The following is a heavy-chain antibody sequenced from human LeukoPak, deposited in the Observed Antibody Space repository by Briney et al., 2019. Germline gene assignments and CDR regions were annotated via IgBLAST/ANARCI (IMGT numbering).Heavy chain of an antibody. Sequence: ASVKVSCKASGYTFTSYGISWVRQAPGQGLEWMGWISAYNGNTNYAQKLQGRVTMTTDTSTSTAYMELRSLRSDDTAVYYCAREPLYSSGWYRSLDYWGQGTLVTVSS. J-gene: IGHJ4*02. D-gene: IGHD6-19*01. CDR3: AREPLYSSGWYRSLDY. CDR1: GYTFTSYG. CDR2: ISAYNGNT. V-gene: IGHV1-18*01.